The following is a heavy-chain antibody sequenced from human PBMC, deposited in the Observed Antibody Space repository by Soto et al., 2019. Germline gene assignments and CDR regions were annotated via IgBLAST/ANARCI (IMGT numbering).Heavy chain of an antibody. J-gene: IGHJ6*04. CDR2: ISYDGSNK. CDR1: GFTFSSYG. D-gene: IGHD5-18*01. Sequence: QVQLVESGGGVVQPGRSLRLSCAASGFTFSSYGMHWVRQAPGRGLEWVAVISYDGSNKYYADSVKGRFTISRDNSKNSLYLQMNSLGAEDTAVYYCAKDTPMVASYYYPGMDVWGKGPTVTVSS. CDR3: AKDTPMVASYYYPGMDV. V-gene: IGHV3-30*18.